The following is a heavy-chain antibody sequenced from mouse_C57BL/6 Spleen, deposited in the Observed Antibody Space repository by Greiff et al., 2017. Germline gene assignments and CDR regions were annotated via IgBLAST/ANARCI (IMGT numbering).Heavy chain of an antibody. CDR1: GYTFTSYW. D-gene: IGHD2-4*01. V-gene: IGHV1-64*01. J-gene: IGHJ4*01. CDR3: ARPLYYDYDDYAMDY. Sequence: QVQLQQSGAELVKPGASVKLSCKASGYTFTSYWMHWVKQRPGQGLEWIGMIHPNSGSTNYNEKFKSKATLTVDKSSSTAYMQLSSLTSEDSAVYYCARPLYYDYDDYAMDYWGQGTSVTVSS. CDR2: IHPNSGST.